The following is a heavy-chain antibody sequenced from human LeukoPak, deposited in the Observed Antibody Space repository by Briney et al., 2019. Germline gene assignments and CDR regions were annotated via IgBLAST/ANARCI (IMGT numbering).Heavy chain of an antibody. CDR2: INHSGST. D-gene: IGHD6-6*01. CDR1: GGSFSGYY. CDR3: ARGSLAAPPDY. Sequence: SETLSLTCAVYGGSFSGYYWSWIRQPPGKGLEWIGEINHSGSTNYNPSLKSRVTISVDTSKNQFSLKLSSVTAADTAVYYCARGSLAAPPDYWGQGTLVTVSS. V-gene: IGHV4-34*01. J-gene: IGHJ4*02.